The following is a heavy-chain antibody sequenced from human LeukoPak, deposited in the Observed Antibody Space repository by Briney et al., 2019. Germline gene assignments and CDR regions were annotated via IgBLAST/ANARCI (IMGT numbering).Heavy chain of an antibody. CDR3: ARLDEYSSSSRYYGMDV. J-gene: IGHJ6*02. CDR1: GGTVSSYG. CDR2: IIPIFGTA. V-gene: IGHV1-69*13. D-gene: IGHD6-6*01. Sequence: SVKVSCKASGGTVSSYGISWVRQAPGQGLEWMGGIIPIFGTANYAQKFQGRVTITADESTSTAYMELSSLRSEDTAVYYCARLDEYSSSSRYYGMDVWGQGTTVTVSS.